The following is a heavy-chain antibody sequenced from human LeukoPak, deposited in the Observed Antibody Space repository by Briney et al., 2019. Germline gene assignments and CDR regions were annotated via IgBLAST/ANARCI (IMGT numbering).Heavy chain of an antibody. CDR3: AKEAQQVLPLYYFDY. D-gene: IGHD6-13*01. CDR2: ISAGGGGT. CDR1: GFTFGSYA. Sequence: GGSLRLSCAASGFTFGSYAMTWVRQAPGKGLEWVSAISAGGGGTYYADSVKGRFTISRDNSKNTLYLQMNSLRAEDTAVYYCAKEAQQVLPLYYFDYWGQGTLVTVSS. V-gene: IGHV3-23*01. J-gene: IGHJ4*02.